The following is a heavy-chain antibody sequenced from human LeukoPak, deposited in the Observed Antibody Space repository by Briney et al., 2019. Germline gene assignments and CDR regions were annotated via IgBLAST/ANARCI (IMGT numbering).Heavy chain of an antibody. D-gene: IGHD1-20*01. CDR1: GFTFSNYM. V-gene: IGHV3-74*01. CDR2: IKSDGITI. Sequence: GGSLRLSCAASGFTFSNYMMHWVRQAPGKGLVWASRIKSDGITITYADSVKGRFTISRDNAKNTLYLQMNSLRAEDTAVYYCLRDLNWSLDQWGQGTLVTVSS. CDR3: LRDLNWSLDQ. J-gene: IGHJ4*02.